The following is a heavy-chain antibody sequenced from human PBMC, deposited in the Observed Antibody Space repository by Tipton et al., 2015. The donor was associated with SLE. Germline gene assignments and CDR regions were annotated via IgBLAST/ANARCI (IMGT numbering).Heavy chain of an antibody. D-gene: IGHD6-6*01. Sequence: TLSLTCTVSGCSISSYYWSWIRQPPGKGLEWIGEINHSGSTNYNPSLKSRVTISVDTSKNQFSLKLSSVTAADTAVYYCATRSLAARSRWFDPWGQGTLVTVSS. CDR1: GCSISSYY. J-gene: IGHJ5*02. CDR3: ATRSLAARSRWFDP. CDR2: INHSGST. V-gene: IGHV4-34*01.